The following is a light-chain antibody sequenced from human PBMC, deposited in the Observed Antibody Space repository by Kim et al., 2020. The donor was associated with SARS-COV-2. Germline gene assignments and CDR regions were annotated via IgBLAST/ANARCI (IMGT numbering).Light chain of an antibody. CDR3: QVWDSDSDHHV. V-gene: IGLV3-21*04. CDR1: NIGTKS. Sequence: SYELTQPPSVSVAPGKTARITCGGNNIGTKSVHWYQQKPGQAPVLVIYYDSDRPSGIPERISGSNSGSTATLTISRVEAGDEADYYCQVWDSDSDHHVFGTGTKVTVL. J-gene: IGLJ1*01. CDR2: YDS.